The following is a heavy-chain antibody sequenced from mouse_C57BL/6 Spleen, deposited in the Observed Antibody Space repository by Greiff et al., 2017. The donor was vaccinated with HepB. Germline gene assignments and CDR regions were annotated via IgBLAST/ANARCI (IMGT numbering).Heavy chain of an antibody. V-gene: IGHV1-81*01. CDR1: GYTFTSYG. D-gene: IGHD2-3*01. CDR3: ARGGDGYYDYAMDY. Sequence: VQLQQSGAELARPGASVKLSCKASGYTFTSYGISWVKQRTGQGLEWIGEIYPRSGNTYYNEKFKGKATLTADKSSSTAYMELRSLTSEDSAVYFCARGGDGYYDYAMDYWGQGTSDTVSS. CDR2: IYPRSGNT. J-gene: IGHJ4*01.